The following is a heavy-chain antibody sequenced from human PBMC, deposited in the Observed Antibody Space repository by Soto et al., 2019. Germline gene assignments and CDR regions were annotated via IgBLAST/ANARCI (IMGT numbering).Heavy chain of an antibody. D-gene: IGHD5-18*01. CDR1: GFTFSSYW. CDR2: IKQDGSEK. Sequence: VGSLRLSCAASGFTFSSYWMSWVRQAPGKGLEWVANIKQDGSEKYYVDSVKGRFTISRDNAKNSLYLQMNSLRAEDTAVYYCARVLRGYSYGYIYYYYGMDVWGQGTTVTVSS. J-gene: IGHJ6*02. V-gene: IGHV3-7*03. CDR3: ARVLRGYSYGYIYYYYGMDV.